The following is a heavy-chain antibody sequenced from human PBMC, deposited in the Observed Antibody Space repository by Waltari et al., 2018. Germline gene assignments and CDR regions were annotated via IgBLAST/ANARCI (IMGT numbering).Heavy chain of an antibody. Sequence: EVQLVESGGGLVQPGGSLRVSCPASGFTFSSYGMTWVRQAPGKGLEWVSAIGGSTGSTNYADSVRGRFTISRDNSKNTLYLQMNSLRAEDTALYYCAKSGRSPWAFDIWGQGTMVTVSS. CDR3: AKSGRSPWAFDI. CDR1: GFTFSSYG. D-gene: IGHD3-10*01. CDR2: IGGSTGST. J-gene: IGHJ3*02. V-gene: IGHV3-23*04.